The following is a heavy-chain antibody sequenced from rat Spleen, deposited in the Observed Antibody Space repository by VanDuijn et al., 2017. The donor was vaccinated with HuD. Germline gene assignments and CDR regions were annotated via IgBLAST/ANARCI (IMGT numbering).Heavy chain of an antibody. D-gene: IGHD4-3*01. CDR2: ISYDGGST. CDR1: GFTFSDYY. V-gene: IGHV5-20*01. CDR3: VREELGVQD. J-gene: IGHJ2*01. Sequence: EVQLVESGGGLVQPGRSLKLSCTASGFTFSDYYMAWVRQAPTKGLEWVASISYDGGSTYYRDSVKGRFTISRDNAKSSLYLQMDSLRSEDTATYYCVREELGVQDWGQGVMVTVSS.